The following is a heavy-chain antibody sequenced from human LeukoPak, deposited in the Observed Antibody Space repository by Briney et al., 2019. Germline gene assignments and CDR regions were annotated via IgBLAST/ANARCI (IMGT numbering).Heavy chain of an antibody. Sequence: SETLSLTCIVSGGSISSISSNNYHWGWIRQPPGKGLEWIGSIYYSGSTNYNPSLKSRVTISVDTSKNQFSLKLSSVTAADTAVYYCASVAVVTPGLDYWGQGTLVTVSS. V-gene: IGHV4-39*07. CDR3: ASVAVVTPGLDY. CDR1: GGSISSISSNNYH. D-gene: IGHD4-23*01. CDR2: IYYSGST. J-gene: IGHJ4*02.